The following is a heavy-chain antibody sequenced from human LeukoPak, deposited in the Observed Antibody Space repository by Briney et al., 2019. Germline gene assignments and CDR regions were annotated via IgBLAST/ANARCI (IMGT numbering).Heavy chain of an antibody. Sequence: SVPVSLKSSGGTFSSYPISGVGQPPGQGREGMGRIIPILGIANNPQKFQGRVTITADKSTSTAYMELSSLRSEDTAVYYCARARVTRYGDYDPYCYGMDVWGQGTTVTVSS. CDR1: GGTFSSYP. CDR2: IIPILGIA. V-gene: IGHV1-69*04. CDR3: ARARVTRYGDYDPYCYGMDV. J-gene: IGHJ6*02. D-gene: IGHD4-17*01.